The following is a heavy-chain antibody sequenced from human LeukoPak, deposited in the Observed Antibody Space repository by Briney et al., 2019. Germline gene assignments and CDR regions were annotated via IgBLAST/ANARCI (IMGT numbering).Heavy chain of an antibody. CDR3: ARKRLRNYFDY. D-gene: IGHD4-17*01. J-gene: IGHJ4*02. V-gene: IGHV4-34*01. CDR2: INHSGST. CDR1: GGSFSGYY. Sequence: SETLSLTCAVYGGSFSGYYWSWIRQPPGKGLEWIGEINHSGSTNYNPSLKSRVTISVDTSKNQFSLKLSSVTAADTAVYYCARKRLRNYFDYWGQGTLVTVSS.